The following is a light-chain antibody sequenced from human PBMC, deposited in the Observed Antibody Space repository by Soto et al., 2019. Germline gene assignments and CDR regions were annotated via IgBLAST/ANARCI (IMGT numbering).Light chain of an antibody. CDR3: QQRSNWLT. J-gene: IGKJ4*01. CDR2: AAS. Sequence: EIVLTQSPATLFLSPGERATLSCRASQSVSSYLAWYQQKPGQAPRLLIYAASNRATGIPARFSGSGSGTDFTLTISSLEPEDFAVYYCQQRSNWLTFGGGTKVEIK. V-gene: IGKV3-11*01. CDR1: QSVSSY.